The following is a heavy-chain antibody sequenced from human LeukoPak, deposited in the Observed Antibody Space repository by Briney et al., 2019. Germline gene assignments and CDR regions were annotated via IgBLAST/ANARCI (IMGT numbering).Heavy chain of an antibody. CDR3: VRGGGITYRSWYYFDY. D-gene: IGHD2-15*01. J-gene: IGHJ4*02. V-gene: IGHV3-30*04. CDR1: GFTFSSYA. Sequence: PGRSLRLSCAASGFTFSSYAMQWVRQAPGKGLEWVALISFDGRDTYYAASLKGRFIISRDNSEKTLYRQMNSLRAEDTAVYDCVRGGGITYRSWYYFDYWGQGTLVTVSS. CDR2: ISFDGRDT.